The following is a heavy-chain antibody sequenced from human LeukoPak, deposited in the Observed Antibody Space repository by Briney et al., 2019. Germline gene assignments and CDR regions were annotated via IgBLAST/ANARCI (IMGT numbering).Heavy chain of an antibody. Sequence: GGSLRLSCAAFGFTFSSYGMHWVRQAPGKGLEWVAVISYDGSNKYYVDSVKGRFTISRDNSKNTVYLQMNSLRAEDTAVYYCAKGGYYYDSSGLDYGGQGTLVTVSS. CDR2: ISYDGSNK. V-gene: IGHV3-30*18. D-gene: IGHD3-22*01. CDR3: AKGGYYYDSSGLDY. CDR1: GFTFSSYG. J-gene: IGHJ4*02.